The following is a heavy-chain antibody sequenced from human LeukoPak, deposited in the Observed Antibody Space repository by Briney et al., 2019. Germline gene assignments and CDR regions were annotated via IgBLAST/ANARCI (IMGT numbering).Heavy chain of an antibody. D-gene: IGHD3-3*01. CDR3: ARGGRITIFGVVIRPYYFDY. J-gene: IGHJ4*02. Sequence: PSETLSLTCAVYGGSFSGYYWSWIRQPPGKGLEWIGEINHSGSTNYNPSLKSRVTISVDTSKNQFSLKLSSVTAADTAVYYCARGGRITIFGVVIRPYYFDYWGQGTLVTVSS. CDR1: GGSFSGYY. V-gene: IGHV4-34*01. CDR2: INHSGST.